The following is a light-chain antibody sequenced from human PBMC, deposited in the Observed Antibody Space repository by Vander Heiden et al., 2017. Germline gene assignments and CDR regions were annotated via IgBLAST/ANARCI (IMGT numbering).Light chain of an antibody. CDR1: SSDVGAYNY. J-gene: IGLJ3*02. CDR3: CSFAGSYTWV. V-gene: IGLV2-11*01. CDR2: DVS. Sequence: SALAQPRSVSGSPGQSVTISCTGTSSDVGAYNYVSWYQQHPGKAPRLMIYDVSKRPSGVPDRFSGSKSGTTASLTISGLQAEDEADYYCCSFAGSYTWVFGGGTKLTVL.